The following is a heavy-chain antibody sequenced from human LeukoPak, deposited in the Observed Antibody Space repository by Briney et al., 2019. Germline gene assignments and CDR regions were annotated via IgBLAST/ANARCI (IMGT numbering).Heavy chain of an antibody. CDR2: IYYSGST. Sequence: SETLSLTCTVSGASINTANYYWSWIRQPPGKGLEWIGNIYYSGSTNYNPSLKSRVTISVDTSKNRFSLKLSSVTAADTAVYYCVRSRLNSYYDSSGDDAFDIWGQGTMVTVSS. V-gene: IGHV4-61*01. D-gene: IGHD3-22*01. CDR1: GASINTANYY. CDR3: VRSRLNSYYDSSGDDAFDI. J-gene: IGHJ3*02.